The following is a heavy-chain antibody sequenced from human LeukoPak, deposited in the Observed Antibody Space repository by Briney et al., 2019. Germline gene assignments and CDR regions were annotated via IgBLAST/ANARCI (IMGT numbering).Heavy chain of an antibody. CDR1: GFTFSSYS. Sequence: GGSLRLSCAASGFTFSSYSMNWVRQARGKGLEGVSSISSSGNYIYYAESVKGRFTISRDNAKNSLYLQMNSLRAEDTAVYYCARTADYSLYGDFDYWGQGTLVTVSS. D-gene: IGHD4-11*01. CDR3: ARTADYSLYGDFDY. V-gene: IGHV3-21*03. J-gene: IGHJ4*02. CDR2: ISSSGNYI.